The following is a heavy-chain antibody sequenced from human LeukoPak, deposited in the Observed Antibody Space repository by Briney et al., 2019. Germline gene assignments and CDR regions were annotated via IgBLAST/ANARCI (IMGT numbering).Heavy chain of an antibody. J-gene: IGHJ4*02. Sequence: SETLSLTCTVSGGSISSSSYYWGWIRQPPGKGLEWIGSIYYSGSTYYNPSLKSRVTISVDTSKNQFSLKLSSVTAADTAVYYRARGQTGTTLYWGQGTLVTVSS. CDR3: ARGQTGTTLY. D-gene: IGHD1-7*01. CDR1: GGSISSSSYY. V-gene: IGHV4-39*07. CDR2: IYYSGST.